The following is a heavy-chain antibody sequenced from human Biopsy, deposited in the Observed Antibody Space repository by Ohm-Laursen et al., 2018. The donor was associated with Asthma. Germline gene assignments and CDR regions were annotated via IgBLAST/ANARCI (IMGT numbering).Heavy chain of an antibody. CDR3: ASDFPKDYVRYNFQF. V-gene: IGHV1-24*01. CDR2: HDHEEGGT. J-gene: IGHJ4*02. Sequence: GASVKVSCKISGYSLTDLSMHRDRQAPGQGLEWMGGHDHEEGGTVNARRFQGRVTMTEDTSTDTAYMELSSLSSDDTAVYYCASDFPKDYVRYNFQFWGQGTLVTVSS. CDR1: GYSLTDLS. D-gene: IGHD4-17*01.